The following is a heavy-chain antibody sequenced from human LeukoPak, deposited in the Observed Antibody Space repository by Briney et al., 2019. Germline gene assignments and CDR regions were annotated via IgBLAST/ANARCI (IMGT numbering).Heavy chain of an antibody. CDR2: IYSSGTT. J-gene: IGHJ4*02. D-gene: IGHD3-10*02. Sequence: SETLSLTCTVSGVSISHSYWNWIRQPAGKGLEWIGRIYSSGTTNYNPSLTSRVTISVDTSRKQVSLKLSSVTAADTAVYYCARGREDYVPGSXXSFDYWGQGSLVTVSS. CDR3: ARGREDYVPGSXXSFDY. V-gene: IGHV4-4*07. CDR1: GVSISHSY.